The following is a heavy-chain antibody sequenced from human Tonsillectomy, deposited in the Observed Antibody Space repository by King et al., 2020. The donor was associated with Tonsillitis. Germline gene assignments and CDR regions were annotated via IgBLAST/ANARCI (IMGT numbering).Heavy chain of an antibody. J-gene: IGHJ4*02. D-gene: IGHD2-15*01. Sequence: QLVQSGAEVKKPGESLKISCKGSGYSFTSYWIGWVRQMPGKGLEWMGIIYPGDSDTRYSPSFQGQVTISADKSISTAYLQWSSLKASDTAMYYCGKQLGYCSGGSCYGGGYFDYWGQGTLVTVSS. CDR1: GYSFTSYW. CDR3: GKQLGYCSGGSCYGGGYFDY. V-gene: IGHV5-51*03. CDR2: IYPGDSDT.